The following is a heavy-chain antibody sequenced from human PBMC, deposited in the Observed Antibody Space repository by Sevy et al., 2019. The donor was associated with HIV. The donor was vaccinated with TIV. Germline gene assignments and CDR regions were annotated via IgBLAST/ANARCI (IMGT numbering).Heavy chain of an antibody. CDR3: ARDCSSTSCLWGLDV. J-gene: IGHJ6*02. CDR2: IKRDGSEK. V-gene: IGHV3-7*03. CDR1: GFTFSNFW. D-gene: IGHD2-2*01. Sequence: GGSLRLSCAASGFTFSNFWMSWVRQAPGKGLEWVANIKRDGSEKYYMASVKGRFTISRDNAKKSMYLQMNSLRAEDMAIYFCARDCSSTSCLWGLDVWAKGPRSPSP.